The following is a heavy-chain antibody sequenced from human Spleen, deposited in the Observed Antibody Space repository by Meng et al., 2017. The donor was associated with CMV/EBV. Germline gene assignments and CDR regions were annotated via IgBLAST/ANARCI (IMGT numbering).Heavy chain of an antibody. CDR2: IYHSGGT. J-gene: IGHJ4*02. CDR3: ATLNDFWSGYYSESPVDY. CDR1: ISSINW. D-gene: IGHD3-3*01. V-gene: IGHV4-4*01. Sequence: ISSINWWSLVRQPPGKLLEWIVEIYHSGGTNYNPSLNSRVTISVDKSKNQFSLKLSSVTAADTAVYFCATLNDFWSGYYSESPVDYWGQGTLVTVSS.